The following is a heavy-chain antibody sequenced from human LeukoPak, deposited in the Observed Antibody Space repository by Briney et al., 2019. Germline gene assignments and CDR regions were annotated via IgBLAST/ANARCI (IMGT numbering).Heavy chain of an antibody. CDR2: INPSGGGT. V-gene: IGHV1-2*02. Sequence: GASVKVSCKASGYTFTSYYMHWVRQAPGQGLEWMGIINPSGGGTNYAQKFQGRVTMTRDTSISTAYMELSRLRSDDTAVYYCARDARLAAEYFQHWGQGTLVTVSS. J-gene: IGHJ1*01. D-gene: IGHD3-22*01. CDR3: ARDARLAAEYFQH. CDR1: GYTFTSYY.